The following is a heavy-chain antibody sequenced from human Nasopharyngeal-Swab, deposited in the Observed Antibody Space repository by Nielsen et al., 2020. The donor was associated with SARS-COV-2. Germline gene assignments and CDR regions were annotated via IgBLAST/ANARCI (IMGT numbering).Heavy chain of an antibody. D-gene: IGHD3-10*01. CDR3: ARERGRGGIWNYYYYYMDV. CDR2: IYYSGST. J-gene: IGHJ6*03. CDR1: GGSISSSSYY. Sequence: GSLTLSCTVSGGSISSSSYYWGWIRQPPGKGLEWFGSIYYSGSTYYNPSLKSRVTISVDTSKNQFSLKLSSVPAADTAVYYCARERGRGGIWNYYYYYMDVWGKGTTVTVSS. V-gene: IGHV4-39*07.